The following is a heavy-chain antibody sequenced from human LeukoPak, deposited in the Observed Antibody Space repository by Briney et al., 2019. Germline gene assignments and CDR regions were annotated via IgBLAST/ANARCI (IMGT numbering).Heavy chain of an antibody. CDR2: INPNGGGT. J-gene: IGHJ4*02. CDR1: GYTFTGYY. V-gene: IGHV1-2*02. CDR3: ARFRRTELQSGEIFDY. D-gene: IGHD3-10*01. Sequence: ASVKVSCKASGYTFTGYYMHWVRQAPGQGLEWMGWINPNGGGTNYAQQFQGRVTMTRDTSLSTAYMELSRLRSDDTAVYYCARFRRTELQSGEIFDYWGQGTLVTVSS.